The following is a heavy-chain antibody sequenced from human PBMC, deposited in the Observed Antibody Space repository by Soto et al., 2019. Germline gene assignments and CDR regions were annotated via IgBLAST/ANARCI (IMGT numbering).Heavy chain of an antibody. CDR1: GGTFSSYA. CDR3: ARGDDYGSGRYSPPYDY. CDR2: IIPIFGTA. V-gene: IGHV1-69*12. D-gene: IGHD3-10*01. J-gene: IGHJ4*02. Sequence: QVQLVQSGAEVKKPGSSVKVSCKASGGTFSSYAISWVRQAPGQGLEWMGGIIPIFGTANYAQKFQGRVKVTADESAGTAYMELSSLRSEDTAVYYCARGDDYGSGRYSPPYDYWGQGTLVTVSS.